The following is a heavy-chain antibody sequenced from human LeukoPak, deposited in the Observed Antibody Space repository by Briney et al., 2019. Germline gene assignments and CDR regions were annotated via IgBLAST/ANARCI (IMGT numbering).Heavy chain of an antibody. CDR2: IYHNGRT. J-gene: IGHJ4*02. CDR3: ASDWGLPSHFFDH. V-gene: IGHV4-38-2*01. Sequence: SETLSLTCAVSGHSISSRYYWAWIRQSPRKGLEWIGSIYHNGRTYYHLSLQSRVTISMDTSKNQFSLRLTSVTAAHTAILYFASDWGLPSHFFDHWAQGTLVTVCS. D-gene: IGHD7-27*01. CDR1: GHSISSRYY.